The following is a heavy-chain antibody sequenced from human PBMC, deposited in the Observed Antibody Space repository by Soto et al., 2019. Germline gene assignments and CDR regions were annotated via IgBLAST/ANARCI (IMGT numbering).Heavy chain of an antibody. J-gene: IGHJ4*02. D-gene: IGHD4-17*01. V-gene: IGHV5-51*01. CDR1: GYSFTTYW. CDR3: ARQRLDSGDYRYFDY. CDR2: IYPGDSDT. Sequence: PGESLKISCKGSGYSFTTYWIAWVRQMPGKGLEWMGIIYPGDSDTRYSPSFQGQVTISADKSISTAYLQWSSLKASDTAMYYCARQRLDSGDYRYFDYWGQGTLVTVSS.